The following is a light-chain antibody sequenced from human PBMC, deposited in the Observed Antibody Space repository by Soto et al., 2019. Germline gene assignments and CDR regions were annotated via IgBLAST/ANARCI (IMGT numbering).Light chain of an antibody. Sequence: DIQMTQSPSSLSASVGDRVIITCRTSQSISNYLNWYQHKPGKAPKVLISAASNLQSGVPSRFGGSGSGTEFTLTISSLQPDDVATYYCQQYKSYLYTFGQGTKVDIK. V-gene: IGKV1-16*01. CDR1: QSISNY. J-gene: IGKJ2*01. CDR2: AAS. CDR3: QQYKSYLYT.